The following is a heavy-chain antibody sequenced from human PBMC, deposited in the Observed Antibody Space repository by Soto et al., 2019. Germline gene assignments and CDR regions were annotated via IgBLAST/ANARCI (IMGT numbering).Heavy chain of an antibody. D-gene: IGHD3-22*01. CDR2: IYSGGST. CDR3: ARGDSDYYDSSGYLDY. V-gene: IGHV3-53*04. Sequence: EVQLVESGGGLVQPGGSLRLSCAASGFTVSSNYMSWVRQAPGKGLEWVSVIYSGGSTYYADSVKGRFTISRHNSKNTLYPQMNSLRAEDTAVYYCARGDSDYYDSSGYLDYWGQGTLVTVSS. J-gene: IGHJ4*02. CDR1: GFTVSSNY.